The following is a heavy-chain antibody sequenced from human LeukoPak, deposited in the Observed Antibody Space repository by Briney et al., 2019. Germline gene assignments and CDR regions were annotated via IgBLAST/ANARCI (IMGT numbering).Heavy chain of an antibody. J-gene: IGHJ4*02. D-gene: IGHD3-10*01. Sequence: GGSLRLSCAASGFTFSKYVMRWVRQAPGKGLEWVSAISTGGGSTYYAASVKGRFTISRDNSKNTLYLQMNSLRAEDTAVYYCAKDARAYGSGPLDYWGQGTWSPSPQ. CDR1: GFTFSKYV. V-gene: IGHV3-23*01. CDR2: ISTGGGST. CDR3: AKDARAYGSGPLDY.